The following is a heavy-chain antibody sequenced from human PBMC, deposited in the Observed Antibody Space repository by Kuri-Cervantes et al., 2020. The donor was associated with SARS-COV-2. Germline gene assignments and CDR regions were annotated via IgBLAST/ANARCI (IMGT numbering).Heavy chain of an antibody. V-gene: IGHV3-21*01. CDR2: ISRSSSYI. J-gene: IGHJ5*02. CDR1: GFTFSSYS. D-gene: IGHD6-6*01. Sequence: GGPLRLSCAASGFTFSSYSMNWVRQAPGKGLEWVSSISRSSSYIYYADSVKGRFTTTRDNAKNSLYLKMNSLRAEDTAVYYCARRENTSSSSWFDPWGQGTLVTVSS. CDR3: ARRENTSSSSWFDP.